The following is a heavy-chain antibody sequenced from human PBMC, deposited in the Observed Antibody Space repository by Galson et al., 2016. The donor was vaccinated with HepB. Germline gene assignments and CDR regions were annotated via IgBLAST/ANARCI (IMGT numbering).Heavy chain of an antibody. D-gene: IGHD1-14*01. V-gene: IGHV4-4*02. CDR2: YVSGST. Sequence: YVSGSTNYNPSLKSRVTISIDEYKSQFSLKLSSVTAADTAVYYCARARKPSYYYYGMDVWGQGTTVTVSS. J-gene: IGHJ6*02. CDR3: ARARKPSYYYYGMDV.